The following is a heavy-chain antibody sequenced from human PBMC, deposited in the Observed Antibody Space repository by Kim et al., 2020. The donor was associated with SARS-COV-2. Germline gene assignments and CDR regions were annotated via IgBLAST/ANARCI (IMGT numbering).Heavy chain of an antibody. J-gene: IGHJ4*02. CDR1: GFTFSGSN. D-gene: IGHD3-22*01. CDR2: ISTTPKSYAT. V-gene: IGHV3-73*01. Sequence: GGSLRLSCAASGFTFSGSNIHWVRQASGKGLEWVGRISTTPKSYATAYSASVKGRFTISRDDSKNTAYLQLNSLRAEDTAVYYCTSLTTSGETYWGQGTLVTVSS. CDR3: TSLTTSGETY.